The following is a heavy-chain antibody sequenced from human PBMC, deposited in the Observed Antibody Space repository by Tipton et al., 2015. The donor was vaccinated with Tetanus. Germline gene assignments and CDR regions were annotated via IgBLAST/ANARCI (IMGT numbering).Heavy chain of an antibody. Sequence: TLSLTCTVSDGSISGYSWNWIRQPAGKGLEWIGRIYTSGSTKYSPSLKSRVTMSVDTSKTQFSLKLSSVTAADTAVYYCARAGAYPLVAATHFDYWGQGTLVTVSS. V-gene: IGHV4-4*07. CDR3: ARAGAYPLVAATHFDY. CDR2: IYTSGST. CDR1: DGSISGYS. D-gene: IGHD2-15*01. J-gene: IGHJ4*02.